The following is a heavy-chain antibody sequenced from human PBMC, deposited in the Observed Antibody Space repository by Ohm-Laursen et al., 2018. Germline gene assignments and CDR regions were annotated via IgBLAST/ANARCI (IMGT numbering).Heavy chain of an antibody. Sequence: RSLRLSCSASGFTFDDYAMHWVRQAPGKGLEWVSGISWNSGSIGYADSVKGRFTISRDNAKNSLYLQMNSLRAEDTALYYCAKDWGIAVAGPDYWGQGTLVTVSS. J-gene: IGHJ4*02. CDR1: GFTFDDYA. CDR2: ISWNSGSI. CDR3: AKDWGIAVAGPDY. V-gene: IGHV3-9*01. D-gene: IGHD6-19*01.